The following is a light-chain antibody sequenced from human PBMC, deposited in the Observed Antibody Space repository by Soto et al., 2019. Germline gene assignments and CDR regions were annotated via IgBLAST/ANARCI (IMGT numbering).Light chain of an antibody. V-gene: IGLV1-51*02. CDR2: ENY. Sequence: QSVLTQPPSVSAAPGQRVTISCSGSTSNIGNNYVSWFQQLPGTAPKIVIYENYKRPSGMPDRFSGSKSGTSATLGITGLQTGDEADYYCGTWDSSLNSYVFGIGTK. CDR1: TSNIGNNY. J-gene: IGLJ1*01. CDR3: GTWDSSLNSYV.